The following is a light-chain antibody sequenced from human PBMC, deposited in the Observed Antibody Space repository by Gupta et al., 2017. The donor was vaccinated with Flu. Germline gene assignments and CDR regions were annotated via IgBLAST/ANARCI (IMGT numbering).Light chain of an antibody. J-gene: IGKJ1*01. V-gene: IGKV2-30*02. CDR1: PRLVHINANPF. CDR2: MVS. Sequence: ISCSSSPRLVHINANPFLTCCQQMPGQSPRRLIYMVSNRDSGVPDRFSGSVSVTNFTLKIIRVEAEYVWVYYCMQGTHWPTFGQGTKVEIK. CDR3: MQGTHWPT.